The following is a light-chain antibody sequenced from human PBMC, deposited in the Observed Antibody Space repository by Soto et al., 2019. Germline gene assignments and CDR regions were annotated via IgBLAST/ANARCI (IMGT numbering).Light chain of an antibody. V-gene: IGLV2-14*01. CDR1: SSDIGGYNY. CDR2: EVS. Sequence: HSALTQPASVSGSPGQSITISCTGTSSDIGGYNYVSWYQFHPGKAPKLIIYEVSNRPSGISDRFSGSKSAYTASLTISGLQAEDEGDYYCSSFTNTATRVFGGGTKLTVL. J-gene: IGLJ3*02. CDR3: SSFTNTATRV.